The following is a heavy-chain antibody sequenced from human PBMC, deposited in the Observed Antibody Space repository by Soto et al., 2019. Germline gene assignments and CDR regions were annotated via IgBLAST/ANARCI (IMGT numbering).Heavy chain of an antibody. CDR1: GGPINNYY. Sequence: SETLSRTCTVSGGPINNYYWSWMRLPAGKGLEWIGRIYSNGNTYYNPSLKGRVSMSVDTSKNQFSLILKTVTAADTAVYYCARGGAVATTAHFDHWGQGTLVTVSS. J-gene: IGHJ4*02. CDR2: IYSNGNT. V-gene: IGHV4-4*07. CDR3: ARGGAVATTAHFDH. D-gene: IGHD5-12*01.